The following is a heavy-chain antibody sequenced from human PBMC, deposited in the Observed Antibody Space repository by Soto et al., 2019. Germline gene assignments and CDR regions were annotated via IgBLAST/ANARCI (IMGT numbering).Heavy chain of an antibody. J-gene: IGHJ3*02. CDR2: INPNSGGT. CDR1: GYTFTGYY. D-gene: IGHD3-16*02. CDR3: ARVPYDYVWGSYRDAFDI. Sequence: ASVKVSCKASGYTFTGYYMHWVRQAHGQGLEWMGWINPNSGGTNYAQKFQGRVTMTRDTSISTAYMELSRLRSDDTAVYYCARVPYDYVWGSYRDAFDIWGQGTMVTVSS. V-gene: IGHV1-2*02.